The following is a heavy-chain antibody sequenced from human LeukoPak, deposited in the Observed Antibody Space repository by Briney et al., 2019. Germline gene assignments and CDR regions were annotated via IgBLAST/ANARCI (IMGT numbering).Heavy chain of an antibody. D-gene: IGHD4-17*01. CDR3: ARGGLGDYYFDF. CDR1: GGSISSYY. J-gene: IGHJ4*02. Sequence: SEXXSLTCTVSGGSISSYYWSWVRQPPGKGVDLIGYIYSCGSPNYNPSLPILLTISVGTSKNQFSLKLSSVTAADTAVYYCARGGLGDYYFDFWGQGTLVTISS. CDR2: IYSCGSP. V-gene: IGHV4-59*01.